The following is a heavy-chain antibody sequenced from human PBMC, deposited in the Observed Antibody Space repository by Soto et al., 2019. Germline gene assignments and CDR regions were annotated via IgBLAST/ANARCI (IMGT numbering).Heavy chain of an antibody. CDR1: GFTFSSYW. J-gene: IGHJ5*02. V-gene: IGHV3-74*01. D-gene: IGHD2-15*01. CDR2: INSDGSST. Sequence: PAGSLRLSCAASGFTFSSYWMHWARQAPGKGLVWVSRINSDGSSTSYADSVKGRFTISRDNAKNTLYLQMNSLRAEDTAVYYCAREVAVVVAPTLATWFEPRGQGTLVTGSS. CDR3: AREVAVVVAPTLATWFEP.